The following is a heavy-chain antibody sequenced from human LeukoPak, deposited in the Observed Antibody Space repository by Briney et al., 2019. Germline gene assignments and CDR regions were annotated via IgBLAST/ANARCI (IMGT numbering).Heavy chain of an antibody. CDR3: ARGGDYYFNY. Sequence: SQTLSLTCTVSGGSISSGSYFWSWIRQPAGEGLEWIGRIYTTGSTHYNPSLKSRVTISVDTSKKQFSLRLSSVTAADTAVYYCARGGDYYFNYWGQGTLVTVSS. V-gene: IGHV4-61*02. D-gene: IGHD4-17*01. CDR1: GGSISSGSYF. CDR2: IYTTGST. J-gene: IGHJ4*02.